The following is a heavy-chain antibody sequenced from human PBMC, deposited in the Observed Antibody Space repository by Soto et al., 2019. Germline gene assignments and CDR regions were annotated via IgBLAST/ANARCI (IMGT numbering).Heavy chain of an antibody. Sequence: PGESLKISCHTSGFTFTTYWIAWVRQMPGKGLEWMGIIYPGDSDTRYNPSFQGQVTISADKSITTAYLHWSSLTASDTAMYYCARTKQASGYSGSFYLGFWGQGTLVTVSS. CDR1: GFTFTTYW. J-gene: IGHJ4*02. CDR2: IYPGDSDT. CDR3: ARTKQASGYSGSFYLGF. V-gene: IGHV5-51*01. D-gene: IGHD1-26*01.